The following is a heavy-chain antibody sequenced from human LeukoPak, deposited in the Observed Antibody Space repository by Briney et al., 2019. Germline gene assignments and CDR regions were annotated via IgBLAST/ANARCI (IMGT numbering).Heavy chain of an antibody. D-gene: IGHD3-22*01. V-gene: IGHV4-34*01. CDR3: ARRADYYDSSGYAGDY. J-gene: IGHJ4*02. CDR1: GGSFSGYY. Sequence: SETLSLTCAVYGGSFSGYYWSWIRQPPGKGREGIGEINHSGSTNYNPSLKTRVTISVDTSKNQFSLKLSSVTAADTAVYYCARRADYYDSSGYAGDYWGQGTLVTVSS. CDR2: INHSGST.